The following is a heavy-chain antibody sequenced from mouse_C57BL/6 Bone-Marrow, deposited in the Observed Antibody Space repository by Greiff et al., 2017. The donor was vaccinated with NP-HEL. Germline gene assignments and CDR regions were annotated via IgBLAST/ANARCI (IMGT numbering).Heavy chain of an antibody. CDR3: ARGDYGSWFAY. Sequence: QVQLQQSGAELAKPGASVKLSCKASGYTFTSYWMHWVKQRPGQGLEWIGYINPSSGYTKYNQKFKDKATVTADKSSSTAYMQLSSLTYEDSAVYYCARGDYGSWFAYWGQGTLVTVSA. V-gene: IGHV1-7*01. D-gene: IGHD2-2*01. CDR2: INPSSGYT. CDR1: GYTFTSYW. J-gene: IGHJ3*01.